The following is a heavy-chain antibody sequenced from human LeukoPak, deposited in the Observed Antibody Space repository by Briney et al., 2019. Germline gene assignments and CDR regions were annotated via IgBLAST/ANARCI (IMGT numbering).Heavy chain of an antibody. D-gene: IGHD3-10*01. Sequence: GGSLRLSCAASGFTFSSYGMQWVRQAPGKGLEGVAFIHYDGSNKYYANSVKGRFTISRDNSKNTLYLHMNSLRAEETAVYYCAKDPIRGVRPYYFSSWVQGSLVTVSS. J-gene: IGHJ4*02. CDR1: GFTFSSYG. CDR2: IHYDGSNK. CDR3: AKDPIRGVRPYYFSS. V-gene: IGHV3-30*02.